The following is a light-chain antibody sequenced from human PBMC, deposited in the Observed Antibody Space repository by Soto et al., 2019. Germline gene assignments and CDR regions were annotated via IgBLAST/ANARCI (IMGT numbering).Light chain of an antibody. CDR2: WAS. Sequence: DIVMTQSPDSLAVSLGEMATINCKSSQRVLSSSEKRNYLAWYQQKPGQPPKVVTYWASTRESGVPDRFRGSGFGTDFSLTISSLQAEGVAVFYCLQDNANPQTFGQGTKVDIK. CDR1: QRVLSSSEKRNY. CDR3: LQDNANPQT. J-gene: IGKJ1*01. V-gene: IGKV4-1*01.